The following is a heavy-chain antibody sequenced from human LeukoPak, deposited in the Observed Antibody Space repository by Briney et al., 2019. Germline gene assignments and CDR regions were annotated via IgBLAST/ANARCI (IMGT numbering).Heavy chain of an antibody. V-gene: IGHV3-7*01. Sequence: PGGSLRLSCAASGFTFSTCWTRWVPRTPEKGLEVVANIQQDGSVKNYMDFQKGRSTTSRDNARESLYLEINRLRADDTAVYYCARDPESSAFDLWGQGALVTVSS. D-gene: IGHD5/OR15-5a*01. CDR1: GFTFSTCW. J-gene: IGHJ4*02. CDR2: IQQDGSVK. CDR3: ARDPESSAFDL.